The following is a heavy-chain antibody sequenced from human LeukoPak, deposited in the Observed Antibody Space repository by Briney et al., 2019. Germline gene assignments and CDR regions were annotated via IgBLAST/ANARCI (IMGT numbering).Heavy chain of an antibody. CDR1: GFTFSSYA. D-gene: IGHD3-22*01. V-gene: IGHV3-23*01. J-gene: IGHJ3*02. Sequence: PGGSLRLSCAASGFTFSSYAMSWVRQAPGKGLEWVSAISGSGGSTYYADSVKGRFTISRDNSKNTLYLQMNSLRAEDTAVYYCATGGDSSGWILEVTTVMAFDIWGQGTMVTVSS. CDR3: ATGGDSSGWILEVTTVMAFDI. CDR2: ISGSGGST.